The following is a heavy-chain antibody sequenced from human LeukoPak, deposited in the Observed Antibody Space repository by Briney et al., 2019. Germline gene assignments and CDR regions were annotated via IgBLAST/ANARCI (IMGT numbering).Heavy chain of an antibody. D-gene: IGHD6-6*01. CDR2: IKTNTEGGTT. CDR3: AKEMMAARPDNWFDP. Sequence: GGSLRLSCAASGFTFSNGWMSWVRQAPGKGLEWIGRIKTNTEGGTTDYAAPVKGRFTISRDDSKDTLYLQMNSLRSEDTAVYYCAKEMMAARPDNWFDPWGQGTLVTVSS. V-gene: IGHV3-15*01. J-gene: IGHJ5*02. CDR1: GFTFSNGW.